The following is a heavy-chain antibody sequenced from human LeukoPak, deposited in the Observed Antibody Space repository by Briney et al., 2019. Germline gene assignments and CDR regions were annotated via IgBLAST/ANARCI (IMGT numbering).Heavy chain of an antibody. CDR2: INPNSGGT. D-gene: IGHD2/OR15-2a*01. Sequence: ASVKVSCKTSGYTFTGYYMHWVRQAPGQGLECMGWINPNSGGTNYAQKFQGRVTMTRDTSISTAYMELSRLRSDDTAVYYCARGVYSYSTYFDYWGQGTLVTVSS. V-gene: IGHV1-2*02. CDR1: GYTFTGYY. CDR3: ARGVYSYSTYFDY. J-gene: IGHJ4*02.